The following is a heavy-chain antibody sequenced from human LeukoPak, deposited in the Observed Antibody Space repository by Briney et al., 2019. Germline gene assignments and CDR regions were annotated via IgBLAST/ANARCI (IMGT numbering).Heavy chain of an antibody. V-gene: IGHV3-30*02. D-gene: IGHD3-22*01. J-gene: IGHJ4*02. CDR3: ARVGIVSLYPDY. Sequence: GGSLRLSCAASGFTFSSYGMHWVRQAPGKGLEWVAFIRYDGSNKYYADSVKGRFTISRDNAKNSLYLQMNSLRAEDTAVYYCARVGIVSLYPDYWGQGTLVTVSS. CDR2: IRYDGSNK. CDR1: GFTFSSYG.